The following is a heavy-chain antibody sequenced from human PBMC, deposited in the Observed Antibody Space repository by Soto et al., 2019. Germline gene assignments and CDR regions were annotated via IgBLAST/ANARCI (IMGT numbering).Heavy chain of an antibody. D-gene: IGHD5-12*01. V-gene: IGHV4-34*01. CDR1: GGSFSGYY. J-gene: IGHJ4*02. Sequence: SETLSLTCAVYGGSFSGYYWSWIRQPPGKGLEWIGEINHSGSTNYNPSLKSRVTISVDTSKNQFSLKLSSVTAADTAVYYCARSQWLRLNPFDFWGQGTLVTVSS. CDR2: INHSGST. CDR3: ARSQWLRLNPFDF.